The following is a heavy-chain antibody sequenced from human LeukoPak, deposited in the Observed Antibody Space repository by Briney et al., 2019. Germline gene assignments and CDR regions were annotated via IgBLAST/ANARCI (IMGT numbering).Heavy chain of an antibody. CDR1: GFTVSSNY. CDR3: ARGIGDYYDRSYAFDI. Sequence: GGSLRLSCAASGFTVSSNYMSWVRQAPGKGLEWVSVIYSGGSTYYADSVKGRFTISRDNSKNTLYLQMNSLRAEDTAVYYCARGIGDYYDRSYAFDIWGQGTMVTVSS. V-gene: IGHV3-66*01. CDR2: IYSGGST. J-gene: IGHJ3*02. D-gene: IGHD3-22*01.